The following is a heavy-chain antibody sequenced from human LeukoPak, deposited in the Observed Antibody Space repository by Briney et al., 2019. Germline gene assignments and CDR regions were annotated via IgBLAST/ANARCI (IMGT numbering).Heavy chain of an antibody. D-gene: IGHD3-10*01. J-gene: IGHJ5*02. CDR3: ARDGSYGSGDRFDP. CDR1: GGSISSYY. V-gene: IGHV4-59*01. CDR2: IYYSGST. Sequence: PSETLSLTCTVSGGSISSYYWSWIRQPPGKGLEWIGYIYYSGSTNHNPSLKSRVTISVDTSKNQFSLKLSSVTAADTAVYYCARDGSYGSGDRFDPWGQGTLVTVSS.